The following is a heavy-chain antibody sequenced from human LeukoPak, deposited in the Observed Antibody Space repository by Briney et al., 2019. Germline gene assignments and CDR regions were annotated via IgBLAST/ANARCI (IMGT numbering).Heavy chain of an antibody. V-gene: IGHV4-34*01. CDR1: GGSFSGYY. D-gene: IGHD6-6*01. Sequence: PSETLSLTCAVYGGSFSGYYWSWIRQPPGKGLEWIGEINHSGSTNCNPSLKSRVTISVDTSKNQFSLKLSSVTAADTAVYYCARAGIAARKADVNYWGQGTLVTVSS. CDR3: ARAGIAARKADVNY. CDR2: INHSGST. J-gene: IGHJ4*02.